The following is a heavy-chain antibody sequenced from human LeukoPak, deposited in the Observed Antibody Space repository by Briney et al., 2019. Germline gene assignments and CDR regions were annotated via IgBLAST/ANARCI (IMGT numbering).Heavy chain of an antibody. CDR3: ARDLGSLDSSGPDAFDI. J-gene: IGHJ3*02. CDR2: INPSGGST. Sequence: GASVKVSCKASGYTFTSYYMHWVRQAPGQGLEWMGTINPSGGSTSYAQKFQGRVTMTRDTSTSTVYMELSSLRSEDTAVYYCARDLGSLDSSGPDAFDIWGQGTMVTVSS. CDR1: GYTFTSYY. D-gene: IGHD3-22*01. V-gene: IGHV1-46*01.